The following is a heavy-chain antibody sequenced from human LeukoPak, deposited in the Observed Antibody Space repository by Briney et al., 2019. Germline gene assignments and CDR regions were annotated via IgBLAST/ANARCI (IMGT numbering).Heavy chain of an antibody. CDR2: IIPILGIA. V-gene: IGHV1-69*04. D-gene: IGHD6-13*01. CDR3: ARDMIGIAAAGGMDV. Sequence: AASVKVSCKASGGTFSSYAISWVRQAPGQGLEWMGRIIPILGIANYAQKFQGRVTITADKSTSTAYMELSSLRSEDTAVYYCARDMIGIAAAGGMDVWGQGTTVTVSS. CDR1: GGTFSSYA. J-gene: IGHJ6*02.